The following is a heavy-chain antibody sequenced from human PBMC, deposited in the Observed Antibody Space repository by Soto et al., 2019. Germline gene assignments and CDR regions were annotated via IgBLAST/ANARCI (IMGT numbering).Heavy chain of an antibody. J-gene: IGHJ6*02. CDR1: GFSLSTSGMR. Sequence: SGPTLVNPTQTLTLTCTFSGFSLSTSGMRVSWIRQPPGKALEWLARIDWDDDKFYSTSLKTRLTISKDTSKNQVVLTMTNMDPVDTATYYCARIPHYYYGMDVWGQGTKVTAP. CDR3: ARIPHYYYGMDV. V-gene: IGHV2-70*04. CDR2: IDWDDDK.